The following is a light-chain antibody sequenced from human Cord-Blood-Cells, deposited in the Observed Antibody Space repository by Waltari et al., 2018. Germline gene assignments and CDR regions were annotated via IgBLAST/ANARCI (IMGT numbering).Light chain of an antibody. V-gene: IGKV4-1*01. CDR3: QQYYSTPT. CDR1: QSVLSSSNNKNY. J-gene: IGKJ1*01. Sequence: DIVMTQSPDSLSVSLGERATINCNSTQSVLSSSNNKNYLACYQQKPGQPPKLLIYWASTRESGVPDRFSGSGSGTDFTLTISSLQAEDVAVYYCQQYYSTPTFGQGTKVEIK. CDR2: WAS.